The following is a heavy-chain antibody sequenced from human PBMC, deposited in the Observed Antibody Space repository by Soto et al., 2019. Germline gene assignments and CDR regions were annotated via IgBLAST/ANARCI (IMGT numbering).Heavy chain of an antibody. CDR3: ARGSYYGSGSGNWFDP. Sequence: GASVKASCKDSGYTFTSNGISWVRQAPGQGLEWMGWISAYNGNTNYAQKLQGRVTMTTDTSTSTAYMELRSLRSDDTAVYYCARGSYYGSGSGNWFDPWGQGTLVTVSS. V-gene: IGHV1-18*01. D-gene: IGHD3-10*01. J-gene: IGHJ5*02. CDR2: ISAYNGNT. CDR1: GYTFTSNG.